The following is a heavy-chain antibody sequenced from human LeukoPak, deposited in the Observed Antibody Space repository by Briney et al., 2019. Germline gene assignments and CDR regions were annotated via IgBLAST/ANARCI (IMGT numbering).Heavy chain of an antibody. CDR1: GFTFSSYS. Sequence: PGGSLRLSCAASGFTFSSYSMNWVRQAARKGLEWVSSISSSSSYIYYADSVKGRFTISRDNAKNSLYLQMNSLRAEDTAVYYCARDLDYGMDVWGQGTTVTVSS. CDR3: ARDLDYGMDV. CDR2: ISSSSSYI. D-gene: IGHD3-16*01. J-gene: IGHJ6*02. V-gene: IGHV3-21*01.